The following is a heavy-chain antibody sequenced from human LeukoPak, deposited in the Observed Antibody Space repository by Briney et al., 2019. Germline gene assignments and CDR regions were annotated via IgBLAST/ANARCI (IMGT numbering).Heavy chain of an antibody. Sequence: GGSLRLSCAASGFTFSGSAMHWVRQASGKGLEWVGRIRTKANSYATAYAASVKGRFTISRDDSNNTAYLQMNSLKTEDTAVYYCASSVSVINYWGQGTLVTVSS. J-gene: IGHJ4*02. CDR3: ASSVSVINY. CDR2: IRTKANSYAT. V-gene: IGHV3-73*01. D-gene: IGHD3-16*02. CDR1: GFTFSGSA.